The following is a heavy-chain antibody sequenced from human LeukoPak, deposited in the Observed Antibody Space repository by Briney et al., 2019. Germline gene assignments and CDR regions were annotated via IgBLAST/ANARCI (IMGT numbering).Heavy chain of an antibody. J-gene: IGHJ4*02. CDR3: ARGGYYGSGSYYGED. CDR1: GYTFTGYF. Sequence: GASVKVSCKASGYTFTGYFIHWVRQAPGQGLEWMGWSNPNSGGSNYAQKFQGRVTMTRDTSSSTAYMELSSLRSEDTAVYYCARGGYYGSGSYYGEDWGQGTLVTVSS. V-gene: IGHV1-2*02. CDR2: SNPNSGGS. D-gene: IGHD3-10*01.